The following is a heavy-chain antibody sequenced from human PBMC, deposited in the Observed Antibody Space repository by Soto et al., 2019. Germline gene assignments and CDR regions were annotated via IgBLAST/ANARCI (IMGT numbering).Heavy chain of an antibody. CDR2: IWYDGSNK. CDR1: GFTFSSYG. CDR3: ARSPRQDRYYSDY. J-gene: IGHJ4*02. Sequence: EGSLRLSCAASGFTFSSYGMHWVRQAPGKGLEWVAVIWYDGSNKYYVDSVKGRFTISRDNSKNTLYLQMNSLRAEDTAVYYCARSPRQDRYYSDYWGQGTLVTVSS. V-gene: IGHV3-33*01.